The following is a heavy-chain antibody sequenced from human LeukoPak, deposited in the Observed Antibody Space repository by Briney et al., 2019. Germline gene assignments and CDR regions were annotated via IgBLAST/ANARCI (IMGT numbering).Heavy chain of an antibody. CDR1: GFTFRSYW. Sequence: GGSLRLSCAASGFTFRSYWMTWVRQSPGKGLEWVAFIRYDGSNKYYADSVKGRFTISRDNSKNTLYLQMNSLRAEDTAVYYCAKSYCPDYWGQGTLVTVSS. CDR3: AKSYCPDY. D-gene: IGHD2-21*02. CDR2: IRYDGSNK. J-gene: IGHJ4*02. V-gene: IGHV3-30*02.